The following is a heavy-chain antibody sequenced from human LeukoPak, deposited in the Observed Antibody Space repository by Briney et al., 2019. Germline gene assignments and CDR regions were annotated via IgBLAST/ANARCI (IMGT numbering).Heavy chain of an antibody. J-gene: IGHJ4*02. CDR1: GGSIITNDYW. CDR3: ARANYDYVWGSYRRPEYYFDY. D-gene: IGHD3-16*02. Sequence: PSETLSLTCVVSGGSIITNDYWWGWIRQPPGKGLEWIGYIYYSGSTNYNPSLKSRVTISVDTSKNQFSLKLSSVTAADTAVYYCARANYDYVWGSYRRPEYYFDYWGQGTLVTVSS. V-gene: IGHV4-61*08. CDR2: IYYSGST.